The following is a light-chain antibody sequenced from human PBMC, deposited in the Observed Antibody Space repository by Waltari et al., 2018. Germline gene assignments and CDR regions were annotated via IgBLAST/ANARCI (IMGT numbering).Light chain of an antibody. CDR1: QYISTD. CDR3: QQSYDNPRT. CDR2: AAS. Sequence: DFQMTHSPSSLSASVGDRVTITCRASQYISTDLNWYQQEPGKGPKHLIYAASTLQSGVPSRFSGSGSGTDFTFTSSSLELEDFATYYCQQSYDNPRTFGQGTKVEVK. V-gene: IGKV1-39*01. J-gene: IGKJ1*01.